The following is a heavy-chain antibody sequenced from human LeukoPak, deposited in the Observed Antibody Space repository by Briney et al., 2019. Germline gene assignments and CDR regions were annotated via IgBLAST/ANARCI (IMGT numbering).Heavy chain of an antibody. CDR1: GFTFSIYA. CDR2: ISGSGGTA. CDR3: ARGAEAETSPLDF. Sequence: GGSLRLSCAASGFTFSIYAMSWVRQAPGKGLEWVSAISGSGGTAYYADSVKGRFTISRDNSKNTLYLQMNSLRAEDTAVYYCARGAEAETSPLDFWGQGTLVIVS. V-gene: IGHV3-23*01. D-gene: IGHD6-13*01. J-gene: IGHJ4*02.